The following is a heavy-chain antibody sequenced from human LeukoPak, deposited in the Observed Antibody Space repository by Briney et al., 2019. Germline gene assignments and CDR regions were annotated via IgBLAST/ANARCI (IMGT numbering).Heavy chain of an antibody. CDR3: VNDAGVMRRGALDS. Sequence: GGSLRLSCAASGVTFSASAMHWVRQGPGKGRAWVSLIHFDGNVKNYADSVKSRFTISRDNSKNTRYLQMNSLRPEDTAVYFCVNDAGVMRRGALDSQGLGTLVTASS. CDR1: GVTFSASA. CDR2: IHFDGNVK. V-gene: IGHV3-30*02. D-gene: IGHD3-16*01. J-gene: IGHJ5*01.